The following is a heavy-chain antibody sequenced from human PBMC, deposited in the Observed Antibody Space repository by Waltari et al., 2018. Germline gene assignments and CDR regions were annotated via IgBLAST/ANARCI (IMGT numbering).Heavy chain of an antibody. CDR1: GFTFSSYG. CDR3: AKGRYCSSTSCYRGLFDY. V-gene: IGHV3-30*18. Sequence: QVQLVESGGGVVQPGRSLRLSCAASGFTFSSYGMHWVRQAPGKGLEWVAVIWYDGSNKYYADSVKGRFTISRDNSKNTLYLKMNSLRAEDTAMYYCAKGRYCSSTSCYRGLFDYWGQGTLVTVSS. CDR2: IWYDGSNK. D-gene: IGHD2-2*01. J-gene: IGHJ4*02.